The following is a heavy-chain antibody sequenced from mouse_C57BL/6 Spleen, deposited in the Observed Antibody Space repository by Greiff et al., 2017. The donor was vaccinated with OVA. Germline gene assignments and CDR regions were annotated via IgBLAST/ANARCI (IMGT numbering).Heavy chain of an antibody. J-gene: IGHJ1*03. CDR3: ARDRDYGYWYFDV. CDR1: GYSITSGYY. V-gene: IGHV3-6*01. CDR2: IRYDGST. D-gene: IGHD2-4*01. Sequence: EVQLQQSGPGLVKPSQSLSLTCSVTGYSITSGYYWNWIRQFPGNKLEWMGYIRYDGSTNYNPSLKNRISITRDTSKNQFFLKWNSVTTEDTATYYCARDRDYGYWYFDVWGTGTTVTVSS.